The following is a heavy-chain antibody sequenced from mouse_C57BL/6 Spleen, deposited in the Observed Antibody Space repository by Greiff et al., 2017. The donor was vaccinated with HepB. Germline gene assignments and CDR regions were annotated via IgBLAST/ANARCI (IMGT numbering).Heavy chain of an antibody. Sequence: EVMLVESEGGLVQPGSSMKLSCTASGFTFSDYYMAWVRQVPEKGLEWVANINYDGSSTYYLDSLKSRFIISRDNAKNILYLQMSSLKSEDTATYYCARGKYYGRTFWYFDVWGTGTTVTVSS. J-gene: IGHJ1*03. CDR2: INYDGSST. CDR1: GFTFSDYY. V-gene: IGHV5-16*01. CDR3: ARGKYYGRTFWYFDV. D-gene: IGHD1-1*01.